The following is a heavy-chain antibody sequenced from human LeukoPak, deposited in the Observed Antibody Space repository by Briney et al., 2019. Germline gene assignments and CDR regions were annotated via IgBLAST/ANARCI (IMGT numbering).Heavy chain of an antibody. V-gene: IGHV4-38-2*02. D-gene: IGHD1-26*01. CDR2: IYHSGST. CDR1: GYSISSGYY. Sequence: PSETLSLTCTVSGYSISSGYYWGWIRPPPGKGLEWIGSIYHSGSTYYNPSLKSRVTISVDTSKNQFSLKLSSVTAADTAVYYCARDKREPRYAFDIWGQGTMVTVSS. CDR3: ARDKREPRYAFDI. J-gene: IGHJ3*02.